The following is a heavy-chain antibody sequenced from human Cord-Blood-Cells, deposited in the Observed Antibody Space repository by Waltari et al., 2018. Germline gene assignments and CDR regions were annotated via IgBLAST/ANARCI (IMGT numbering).Heavy chain of an antibody. Sequence: QVQLVQSGAEVKKPGASVKVSCKASGYTFTGYYMHWVRQAPGQGLEWMGWINPNRCGTNYARKFQGRVTRTRDTSISTAYMELSRLRSDDTAVYYCAVHMAAAYSSSNWFDPWGQGTLVTVSS. J-gene: IGHJ5*02. D-gene: IGHD6-6*01. CDR2: INPNRCGT. V-gene: IGHV1-2*02. CDR1: GYTFTGYY. CDR3: AVHMAAAYSSSNWFDP.